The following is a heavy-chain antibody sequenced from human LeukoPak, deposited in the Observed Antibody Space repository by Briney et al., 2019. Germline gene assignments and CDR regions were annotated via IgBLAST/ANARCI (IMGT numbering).Heavy chain of an antibody. CDR3: ARGWDSSSSSGVWGWTDR. CDR1: GGTFSSYA. D-gene: IGHD6-13*01. J-gene: IGHJ5*02. Sequence: SVKVSCKASGGTFSSYAISWVRQAPGQGLEWMGGIIPIFGTANYAQKFQGRVTITADESTSTAYMELSSLRSDDTAMYYCARGWDSSSSSGVWGWTDRWGQGTLVTVSS. CDR2: IIPIFGTA. V-gene: IGHV1-69*13.